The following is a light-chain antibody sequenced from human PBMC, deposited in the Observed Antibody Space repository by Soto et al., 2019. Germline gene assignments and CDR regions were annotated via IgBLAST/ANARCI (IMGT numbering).Light chain of an antibody. CDR3: QSYDSSLSGVV. CDR1: SSNIGAGYD. CDR2: GNS. V-gene: IGLV1-40*01. J-gene: IGLJ2*01. Sequence: QSVLTQPPSVSGAPGQRVTISCTGSSSNIGAGYDVHWYQQLPGTAPKLLIYGNSNRPSGVPDRFSGSKSGTSASLAITGLQAEEEAEYYCQSYDSSLSGVVFGGGTKLTV.